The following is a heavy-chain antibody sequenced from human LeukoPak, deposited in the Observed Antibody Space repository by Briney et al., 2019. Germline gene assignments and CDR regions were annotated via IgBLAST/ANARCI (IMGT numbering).Heavy chain of an antibody. CDR1: GGSISSYY. V-gene: IGHV4-59*01. Sequence: SETLSLTCTVSGGSISSYYWCWIRQPPGKGLEWIGYIYYSGSTNYNPSLKSRVTISVDTSKNQFSLKLSSVTAADTAVYYCARGYDTSGYYPDYFDNWGQGTLVTVSS. CDR3: ARGYDTSGYYPDYFDN. CDR2: IYYSGST. J-gene: IGHJ4*02. D-gene: IGHD3-22*01.